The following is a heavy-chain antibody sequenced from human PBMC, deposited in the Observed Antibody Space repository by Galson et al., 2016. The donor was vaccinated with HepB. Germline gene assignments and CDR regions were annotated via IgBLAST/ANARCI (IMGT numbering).Heavy chain of an antibody. CDR3: TPDQVKAAGVGGDY. CDR1: GFTFINAW. Sequence: SLRLSCAASGFTFINAWMNWVRQAPGKGLEWVGRVKSRPDAGTTDYAAPVPGRFTIQRDDSKNMPNLQMTSLKTENTPVYYCTPDQVKAAGVGGDYWGQGTLVTVSS. J-gene: IGHJ4*02. D-gene: IGHD6-25*01. CDR2: VKSRPDAGTT. V-gene: IGHV3-15*07.